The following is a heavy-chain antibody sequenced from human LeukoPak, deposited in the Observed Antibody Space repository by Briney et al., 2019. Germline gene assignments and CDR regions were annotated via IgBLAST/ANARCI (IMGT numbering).Heavy chain of an antibody. D-gene: IGHD1-20*01. Sequence: GGSLRLSCAASGFTFSNYGMHWVRRAPGEGLEWVSGVSGDGGSTYYADSVKGRFTISRGNSKNTLYLQMHSLRPEDTAVYFCARVPGITATGYFDYWGQGTLVTVSS. CDR2: VSGDGGST. CDR3: ARVPGITATGYFDY. J-gene: IGHJ4*02. CDR1: GFTFSNYG. V-gene: IGHV3-23*01.